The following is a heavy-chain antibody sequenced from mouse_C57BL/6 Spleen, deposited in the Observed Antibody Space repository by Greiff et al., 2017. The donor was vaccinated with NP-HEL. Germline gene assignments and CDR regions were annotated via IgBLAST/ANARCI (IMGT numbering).Heavy chain of an antibody. D-gene: IGHD2-4*01. CDR1: GYTFTSYT. CDR2: VNPSSGYT. CDR3: ATDYEYDVRDY. V-gene: IGHV1-4*01. J-gene: IGHJ2*01. Sequence: VQLQQSGAELARPGASVKMSCKASGYTFTSYTMHWVKQRPGKGLEWIGYVNPSSGYTKYNQKFKDKATLTADKSSSTAYMQLSSLTSADSAVYYFATDYEYDVRDYWGQGTTLTVSA.